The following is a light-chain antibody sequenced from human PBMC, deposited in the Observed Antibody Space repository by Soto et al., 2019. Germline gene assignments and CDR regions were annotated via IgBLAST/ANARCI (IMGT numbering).Light chain of an antibody. V-gene: IGKV3-11*01. CDR2: DAS. Sequence: EIVLTQSPATLSLSPGERGTLSCRASQSVGSYLAWYQQKPGQAPRLLIYDASNRATGIPARFSGSGSGTDFTLTISSPEPEDFAVYYCQQRSNWPPTWTFGQGTKVEIK. CDR1: QSVGSY. CDR3: QQRSNWPPTWT. J-gene: IGKJ1*01.